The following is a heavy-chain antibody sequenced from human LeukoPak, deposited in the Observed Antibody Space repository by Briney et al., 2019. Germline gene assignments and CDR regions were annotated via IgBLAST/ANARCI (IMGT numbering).Heavy chain of an antibody. CDR1: GFTFSSYS. V-gene: IGHV3-48*01. Sequence: GGSLRLSCAASGFTFSSYSMNWVRQAPGKGLEWVSYISSSSSTIYYADSVKGRFTISRDNDKNSLYLQMNSLRAEDTAVYYCARDSLMIDAFDIWGQGTMVTVSS. CDR3: ARDSLMIDAFDI. D-gene: IGHD3-16*01. J-gene: IGHJ3*02. CDR2: ISSSSSTI.